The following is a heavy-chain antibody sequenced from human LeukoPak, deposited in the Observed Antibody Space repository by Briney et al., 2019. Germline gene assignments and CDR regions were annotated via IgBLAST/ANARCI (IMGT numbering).Heavy chain of an antibody. J-gene: IGHJ4*02. CDR2: IHTSGST. CDR3: ARDRYYYDSSGYCRFDY. V-gene: IGHV4-4*07. Sequence: PSETLSLTCTVSGVSISSYYWSWIRQPAGKGLEWIGRIHTSGSTSYNPSLKSRVTMSVDTSKNEFSLKLSSVTAADTAVYYCARDRYYYDSSGYCRFDYWGQGTLVTVSS. CDR1: GVSISSYY. D-gene: IGHD3-22*01.